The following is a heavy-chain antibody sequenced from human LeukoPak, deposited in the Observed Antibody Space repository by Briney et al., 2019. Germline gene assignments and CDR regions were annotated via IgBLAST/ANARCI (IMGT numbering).Heavy chain of an antibody. CDR3: AKDSYPYSGSYYYFDY. D-gene: IGHD1-26*01. CDR2: VSGASGLT. CDR1: GFTFTSYA. Sequence: PGGSLRLSCVASGFTFTSYAMSWVRQALGKGLEWVSAVSGASGLTTYADSVRGRFTVSRDNSKNTVYLQMNSLRAEDSAVYYCAKDSYPYSGSYYYFDYWGQGILVTVSS. J-gene: IGHJ4*02. V-gene: IGHV3-23*01.